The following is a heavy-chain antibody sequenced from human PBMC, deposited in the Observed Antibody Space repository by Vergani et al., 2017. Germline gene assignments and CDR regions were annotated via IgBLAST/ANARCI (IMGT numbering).Heavy chain of an antibody. CDR1: GGSISSGGYY. J-gene: IGHJ4*02. V-gene: IGHV4-31*03. CDR2: IYYSGST. Sequence: QVQLEESGPGLVKPSETLSLTCTVSGGSISSGGYYWSWIRQHPGKGLEWIGYIYYSGSTYYNPSLKSRVTISVDTSKNQFSLKLSSVTAADTAVYYCARMATISWAFDYWGQGTLVTVSS. CDR3: ARMATISWAFDY. D-gene: IGHD5-24*01.